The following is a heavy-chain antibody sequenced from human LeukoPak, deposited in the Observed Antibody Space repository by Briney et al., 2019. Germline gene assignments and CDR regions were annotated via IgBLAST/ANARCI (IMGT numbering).Heavy chain of an antibody. Sequence: ASVKVSCKASGYTFTSYAMHWVRQAPGQGLEWMGWINAGNGNTKYSQKFQGRVTITRDTSASTAYMELSSLRSEDTAVYYCARAAIVGATTFDYWGQGTLVTVSS. CDR2: INAGNGNT. V-gene: IGHV1-3*01. D-gene: IGHD1-26*01. CDR1: GYTFTSYA. J-gene: IGHJ4*02. CDR3: ARAAIVGATTFDY.